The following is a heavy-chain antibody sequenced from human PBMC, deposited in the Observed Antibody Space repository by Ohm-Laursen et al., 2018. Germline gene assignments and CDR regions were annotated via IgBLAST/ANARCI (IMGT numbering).Heavy chain of an antibody. CDR2: INPNSGDT. Sequence: ASVKVSCKASGYTFTGYYMHRVRQAPGQGLEWMGWINPNSGDTSYAQNFQGRVTMARDTSINTVYMELTRLNSDDTAVYYCARGTPMGDPPVGLDYWGQGTLVTVSS. CDR1: GYTFTGYY. CDR3: ARGTPMGDPPVGLDY. J-gene: IGHJ4*02. D-gene: IGHD2-21*02. V-gene: IGHV1-2*02.